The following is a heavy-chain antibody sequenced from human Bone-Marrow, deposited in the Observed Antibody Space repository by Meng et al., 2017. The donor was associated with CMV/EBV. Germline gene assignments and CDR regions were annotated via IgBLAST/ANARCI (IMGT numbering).Heavy chain of an antibody. D-gene: IGHD3-3*01. CDR1: GGSISSSSYY. V-gene: IGHV4-39*07. Sequence: SETLSLTCTVSGGSISSSSYYWGWIRQPPGKGLEWIGSIYYSGSTNYNPSLKSRVTISVDTSKNQFSLKLSSVTAADTAVYYCARDVYYDFWSGYYTGIGYYGMDVWGQGTTVTVSS. J-gene: IGHJ6*02. CDR3: ARDVYYDFWSGYYTGIGYYGMDV. CDR2: IYYSGST.